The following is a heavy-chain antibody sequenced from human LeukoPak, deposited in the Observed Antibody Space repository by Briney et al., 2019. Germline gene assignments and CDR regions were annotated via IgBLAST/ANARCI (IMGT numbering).Heavy chain of an antibody. CDR1: GGSISSGSYY. V-gene: IGHV4-61*02. D-gene: IGHD3-16*02. Sequence: SETLSLTCTVSGGSISSGSYYRSWIRQPAGKGLEWIGRMSTSGSTNYNPSLKSRVTISIDTSKNLLSLKLNSVTAADTAVYYCARGVYPDYFDYWGQGTLVTVSS. J-gene: IGHJ4*02. CDR3: ARGVYPDYFDY. CDR2: MSTSGST.